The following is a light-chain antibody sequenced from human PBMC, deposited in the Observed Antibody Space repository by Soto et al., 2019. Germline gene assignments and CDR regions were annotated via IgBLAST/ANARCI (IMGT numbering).Light chain of an antibody. CDR2: AAS. CDR1: QSISSY. Sequence: DIQMTQSPSSLSASVGDRVTITCRASQSISSYLNWYQQKPGKAPKVLIYAASSLQSGVPSRFSGSGSGTDCTLTIGSLQPEDFATYYCQQSYSTPWTFGQGTKVEIK. CDR3: QQSYSTPWT. V-gene: IGKV1-39*01. J-gene: IGKJ1*01.